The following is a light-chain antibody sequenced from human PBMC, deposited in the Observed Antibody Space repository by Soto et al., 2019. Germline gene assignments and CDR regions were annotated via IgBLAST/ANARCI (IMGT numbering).Light chain of an antibody. Sequence: SVLTQPASLSGSPGQSITISCPGNTSDVGSYDLVSWYQHHPGKAPKLLIYEVSKRPSGVSDRFSGSKSGNTASLTISGLQTEDEADYYCCSFAGSSNLYVFGTGTKVTVL. CDR2: EVS. V-gene: IGLV2-23*02. CDR1: TSDVGSYDL. CDR3: CSFAGSSNLYV. J-gene: IGLJ1*01.